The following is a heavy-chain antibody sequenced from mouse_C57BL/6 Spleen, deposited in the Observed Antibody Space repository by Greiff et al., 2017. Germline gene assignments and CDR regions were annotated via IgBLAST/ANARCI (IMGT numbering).Heavy chain of an antibody. CDR1: GISITTGNYR. J-gene: IGHJ4*01. CDR3: AREAGYSNYYAMDY. V-gene: IGHV3-5*01. Sequence: DVKLVESGPGLVKPSQTVFLTCTVTGISITTGNYRWSWIRQFPGNKLEWIGYIYYSGTITYNPSLTSRTTITRDTPKNQFFLEMNSLTAEDTATYYCAREAGYSNYYAMDYWGQGTSVTVSS. CDR2: IYYSGTI.